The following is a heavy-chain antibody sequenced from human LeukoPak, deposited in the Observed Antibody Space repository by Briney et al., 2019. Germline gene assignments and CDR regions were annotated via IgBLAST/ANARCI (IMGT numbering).Heavy chain of an antibody. CDR1: GFTFSDYY. Sequence: GGSLRLSCVASGFTFSDYYMSWIRQAPGKGLEWISYISRGNTMYYADSAKGRFTISRYNAKNLQHLQMNSLRAEDTAVYYCASLITIFAVVSNSMDVWGEGATVTLSS. V-gene: IGHV3-11*04. CDR3: ASLITIFAVVSNSMDV. CDR2: ISRGNTM. J-gene: IGHJ6*03. D-gene: IGHD3-3*01.